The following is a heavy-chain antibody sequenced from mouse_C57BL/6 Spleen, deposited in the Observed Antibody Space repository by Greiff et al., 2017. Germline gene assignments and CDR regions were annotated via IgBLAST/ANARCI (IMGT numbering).Heavy chain of an antibody. J-gene: IGHJ3*01. CDR1: GYSFTGYY. D-gene: IGHD2-1*01. Sequence: VQLKESGPELVKPGASVKISCKASGYSFTGYYMNWVKQSPEKSLEWIGEINPSTGGTTYNQKFKAKATLTVDKSSSTAYMQLKSLTSEDSAVYYCARCGYGNSWFAYWGQGTLVTVSA. CDR3: ARCGYGNSWFAY. V-gene: IGHV1-42*01. CDR2: INPSTGGT.